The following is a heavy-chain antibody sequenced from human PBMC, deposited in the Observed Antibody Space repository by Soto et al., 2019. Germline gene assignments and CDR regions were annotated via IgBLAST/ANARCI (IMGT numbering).Heavy chain of an antibody. Sequence: GGSLRLSCAASGFTFSSYSMNWVRQAPGKGLEWVSYISSSSSTIYYADSVKGRFTISRDNAKNSLYLQMNSLRDEDTAVYYCAREPDSSSWHRYYYYGMDVWGQGTTVTVSS. J-gene: IGHJ6*02. V-gene: IGHV3-48*02. D-gene: IGHD6-13*01. CDR2: ISSSSSTI. CDR1: GFTFSSYS. CDR3: AREPDSSSWHRYYYYGMDV.